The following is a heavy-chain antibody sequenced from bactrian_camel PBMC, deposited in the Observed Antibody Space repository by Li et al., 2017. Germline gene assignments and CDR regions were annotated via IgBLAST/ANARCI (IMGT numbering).Heavy chain of an antibody. CDR3: GADLVNGGAWWVATEYTY. CDR2: IDSDNRL. Sequence: VQLVESGGGSVQAGGSLRLSCAASGFTYSMGWFRQAPGKEREGVAAIDSDNRLRYADSVKGRFTISKDNARHTLYLQMHSLTPEDTGMYYCGADLVNGGAWWVATEYTYWGQGTQVTVS. V-gene: IGHV3S55*01. J-gene: IGHJ4*01. D-gene: IGHD7*01. CDR1: GFTYS.